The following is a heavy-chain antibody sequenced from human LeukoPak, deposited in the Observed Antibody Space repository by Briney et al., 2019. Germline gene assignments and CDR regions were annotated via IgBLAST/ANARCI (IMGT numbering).Heavy chain of an antibody. J-gene: IGHJ4*02. V-gene: IGHV3-23*01. Sequence: GGSLRLSCAASGFTFSTYSMNWVRQAPGKGLEWVSAISGSGDSTYQADSVKGRFTISRDNSKNTLYLQVNSLRAEDTAVYYCAKGGKWDVTPFDYWGQGTLVTVSS. D-gene: IGHD1-26*01. CDR2: ISGSGDST. CDR1: GFTFSTYS. CDR3: AKGGKWDVTPFDY.